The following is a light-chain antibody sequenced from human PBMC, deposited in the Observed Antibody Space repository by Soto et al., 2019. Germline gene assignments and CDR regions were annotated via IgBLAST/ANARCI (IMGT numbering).Light chain of an antibody. J-gene: IGKJ4*01. CDR3: QQYHNWPPLT. CDR1: QSVSNY. Sequence: EIVMTQSPATLSVSPGERATLSCRASQSVSNYLAWYQQKPGQAPRLLIYGASTRATGIPARFSGGGSETDFTLTISSLQSEDFAVYCCQQYHNWPPLTFGGGTKVEIK. CDR2: GAS. V-gene: IGKV3-15*01.